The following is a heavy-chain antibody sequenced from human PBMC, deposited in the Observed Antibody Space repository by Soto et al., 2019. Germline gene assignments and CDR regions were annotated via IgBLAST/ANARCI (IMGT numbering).Heavy chain of an antibody. J-gene: IGHJ6*03. CDR2: IYPGDSDT. CDR3: ARQYDFWSGYYGSDYYYMDV. CDR1: GYSFTSYW. Sequence: GESLKISCKGSGYSFTSYWIGWVRQMPGKGLEWMGIIYPGDSDTRYSPSFQGQVTISADKSISTAYLQWSSLKASDTAMYYCARQYDFWSGYYGSDYYYMDVWGKGTTVTVSS. D-gene: IGHD3-3*01. V-gene: IGHV5-51*01.